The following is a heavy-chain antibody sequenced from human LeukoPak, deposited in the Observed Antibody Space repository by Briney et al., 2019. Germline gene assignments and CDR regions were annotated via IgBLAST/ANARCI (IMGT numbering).Heavy chain of an antibody. CDR1: GFTFSSHW. J-gene: IGHJ4*02. D-gene: IGHD3-22*01. Sequence: GGSLRLSCTASGFTFSSHWMNWVRQAPGRGLEWVSAISGSGGSTYYADSVKGRFTISRDNSKNTLYLQMNSLRAEDTAVYYCARPGVSYYDSSGYYDYWGQGTLVTVSS. CDR2: ISGSGGST. V-gene: IGHV3-23*01. CDR3: ARPGVSYYDSSGYYDY.